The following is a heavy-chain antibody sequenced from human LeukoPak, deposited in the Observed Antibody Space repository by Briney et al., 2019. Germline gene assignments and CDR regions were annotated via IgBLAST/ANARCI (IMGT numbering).Heavy chain of an antibody. CDR3: ARLCSSTSCYPVSY. CDR2: INPNSGGT. J-gene: IGHJ4*02. V-gene: IGHV1-2*02. CDR1: GYTFTGYY. Sequence: ASVKVSCKASGYTFTGYYMHWVRQAPGQGLEWMGWINPNSGGTNYAQKFQGRVTMTRDTSISTAYMELSRLRSDDTAVYYCARLCSSTSCYPVSYWGQGTLVTVSS. D-gene: IGHD2-2*01.